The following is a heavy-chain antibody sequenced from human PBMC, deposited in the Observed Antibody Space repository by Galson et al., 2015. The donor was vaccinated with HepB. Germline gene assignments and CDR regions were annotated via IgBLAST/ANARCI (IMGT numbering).Heavy chain of an antibody. Sequence: QVQLQESGPGLVKPSETLSLTCTVSGGSISSSSYYWGWIRQPPGKGLEWIGSIYYSGSTYYNPSLKSRVTISVDTSKNQFSLKLSSVTAADTAVYYCAGWYYDILTGYYNDDYWGQGTLVSVSS. D-gene: IGHD3-9*01. CDR1: GGSISSSSYY. V-gene: IGHV4-39*07. CDR2: IYYSGST. CDR3: AGWYYDILTGYYNDDY. J-gene: IGHJ4*02.